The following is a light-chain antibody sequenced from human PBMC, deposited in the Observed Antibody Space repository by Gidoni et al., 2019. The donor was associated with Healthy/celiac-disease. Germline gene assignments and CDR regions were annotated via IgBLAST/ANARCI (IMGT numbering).Light chain of an antibody. CDR3: QQYYSTPWT. Sequence: DIVMTQSPDSLALSLGERATITCKSSQSVLYRSNNKNYLAWYQQKPGQPPKLLIYWASTRESGVPDRFSGSGSGTDFTLTISSLQAEDVAVYYCQQYYSTPWTFGQGTKVEIK. J-gene: IGKJ1*01. V-gene: IGKV4-1*01. CDR1: QSVLYRSNNKNY. CDR2: WAS.